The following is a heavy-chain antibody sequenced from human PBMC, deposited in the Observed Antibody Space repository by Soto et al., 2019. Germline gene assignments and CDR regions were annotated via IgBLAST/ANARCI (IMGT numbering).Heavy chain of an antibody. CDR1: GFTFRMYA. Sequence: EVPLLESGGGVIQPGGSLRLSCAASGFTFRMYAMSWVRQAPGKGLEWVSTIGGNGGTSYADFVRGRFIISRDNSKNTLYLQMNSLRAEDTAVYYCAKDAPASGWLSDYWGQGTLVTVSS. CDR3: AKDAPASGWLSDY. CDR2: IGGNGGT. V-gene: IGHV3-23*01. D-gene: IGHD3-22*01. J-gene: IGHJ4*02.